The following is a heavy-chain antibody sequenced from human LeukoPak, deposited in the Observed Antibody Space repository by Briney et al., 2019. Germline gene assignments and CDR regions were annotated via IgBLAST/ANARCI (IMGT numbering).Heavy chain of an antibody. D-gene: IGHD3-10*01. CDR3: ARVAGYYYGSRRHFDY. J-gene: IGHJ4*02. CDR1: GGSISSYY. V-gene: IGHV4-4*07. CDR2: IYTSGST. Sequence: PSETLSLTCTVSGGSISSYYWSWIRQPAGKGLEWIGRIYTSGSTNYNPSLKSRVTVSVDTSKNQFSLKLSSVTAADTAVYYCARVAGYYYGSRRHFDYWGQGTLVTVSS.